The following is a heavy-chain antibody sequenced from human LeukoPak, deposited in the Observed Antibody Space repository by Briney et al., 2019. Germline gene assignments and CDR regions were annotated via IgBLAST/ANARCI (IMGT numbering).Heavy chain of an antibody. CDR1: GFISSSFS. CDR3: VKILFR. D-gene: IGHD2/OR15-2a*01. V-gene: IGHV3-30*02. CDR2: IRYDGSSK. Sequence: GGSLRLSCVASGFISSSFSLHWARQAPGKGLEWVAFIRYDGSSKYYADSVKGRFTISRDISSNTLYLEMNSLRPDDTAVYYCVKILFRWGQGSLVTVSS. J-gene: IGHJ4*02.